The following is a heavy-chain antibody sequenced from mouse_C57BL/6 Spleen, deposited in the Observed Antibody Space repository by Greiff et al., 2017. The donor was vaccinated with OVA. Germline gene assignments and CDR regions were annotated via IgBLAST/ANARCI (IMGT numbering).Heavy chain of an antibody. J-gene: IGHJ4*01. D-gene: IGHD1-1*01. CDR1: GYTFTSYW. CDR2: IYPGSGST. CDR3: ARPPHYYGSSYAMDY. Sequence: VQLQQPGAELVKPGASVKMSCEASGYTFTSYWIPWVKQRPGQGLEWIGDIYPGSGSTNYNEKFKSKATLTVDTSSCTAYMQLSSLTSEDSAVYYCARPPHYYGSSYAMDYWGQGTSVTVSS. V-gene: IGHV1-55*01.